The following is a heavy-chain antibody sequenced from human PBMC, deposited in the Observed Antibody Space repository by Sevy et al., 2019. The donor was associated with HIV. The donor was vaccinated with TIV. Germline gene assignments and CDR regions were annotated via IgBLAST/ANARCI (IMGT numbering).Heavy chain of an antibody. CDR2: LYYSGSI. V-gene: IGHV4-59*01. CDR1: GDSISSYF. CDR3: ARDSAVVPRALVY. D-gene: IGHD2-21*01. J-gene: IGHJ4*02. Sequence: SETLSLTCNVSGDSISSYFWSWFRQPPGKGLEWIGYLYYSGSIEYNPSLRSRFTISVDTSKKHFSMKLRSVTAADTAMYYCARDSAVVPRALVYWGQGTLVTVSS.